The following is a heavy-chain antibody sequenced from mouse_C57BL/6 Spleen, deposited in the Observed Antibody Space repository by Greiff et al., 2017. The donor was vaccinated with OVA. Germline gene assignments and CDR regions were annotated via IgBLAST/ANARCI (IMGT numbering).Heavy chain of an antibody. CDR3: ARPFTTVVAPGAMDY. CDR1: GYTFTSYW. V-gene: IGHV1-50*01. D-gene: IGHD1-1*01. J-gene: IGHJ4*01. Sequence: QVQLQQPGAELVKPGASVKLSCKASGYTFTSYWMQWVKQRPGQGLEWIGEIDPSDSYTNYNQKFKGKATLTVDTSSSTAYMPLSSLTSEDSAVYYCARPFTTVVAPGAMDYWGQGTSVTVSS. CDR2: IDPSDSYT.